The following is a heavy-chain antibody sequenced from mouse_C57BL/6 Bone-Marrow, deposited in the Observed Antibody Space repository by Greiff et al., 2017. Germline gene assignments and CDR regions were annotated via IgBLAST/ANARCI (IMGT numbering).Heavy chain of an antibody. J-gene: IGHJ1*03. CDR3: AVYSSYLYLYFDD. CDR2: IYPSDSET. D-gene: IGHD2-5*01. Sequence: QVQLQQPGAELVRPGSSVKLSCKASGYTFTSYWMDWVKQRPGQGLAWIGNIYPSDSETHYNQKFKDKATLTVDKSSSTAYMQLSSLTSEDSAVYYCAVYSSYLYLYFDDWGTGTTVTVSS. V-gene: IGHV1-61*01. CDR1: GYTFTSYW.